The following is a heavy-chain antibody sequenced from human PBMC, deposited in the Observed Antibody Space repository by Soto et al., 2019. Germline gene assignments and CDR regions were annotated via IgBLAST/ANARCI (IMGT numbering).Heavy chain of an antibody. CDR3: ARIDAYGSGRPIDY. Sequence: QVQLQESGPGLVKPSQTLSLTCTVSGGSISSGDYYWSWIRQPPGKGLECIGYIYYSGSTYYNPSLKSRVIISVDTSKNQFSLRLTSVTAAETAVYYFARIDAYGSGRPIDYWGQGTLVTVSS. J-gene: IGHJ4*02. V-gene: IGHV4-30-4*01. D-gene: IGHD3-10*01. CDR2: IYYSGST. CDR1: GGSISSGDYY.